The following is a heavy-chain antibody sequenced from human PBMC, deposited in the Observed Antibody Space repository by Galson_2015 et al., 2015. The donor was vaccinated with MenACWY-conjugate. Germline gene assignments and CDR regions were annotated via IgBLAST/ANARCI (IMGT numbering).Heavy chain of an antibody. J-gene: IGHJ2*01. V-gene: IGHV5-51*01. CDR3: ARSGSGTWYFDL. D-gene: IGHD1-26*01. Sequence: QSGAEVKKPGESLKISCKLSGYSITSHWIGWARQMPGKGLEWMGIIYPGASDTRYSPSFQGRVTFSVDKFISTAYLQLSSLKASDTAMYYCARSGSGTWYFDLWGRGTLVTVSS. CDR1: GYSITSHW. CDR2: IYPGASDT.